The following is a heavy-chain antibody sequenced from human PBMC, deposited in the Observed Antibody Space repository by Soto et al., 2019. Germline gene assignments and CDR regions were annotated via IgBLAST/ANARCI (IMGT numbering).Heavy chain of an antibody. V-gene: IGHV5-10-1*01. CDR1: GYSFTSYW. Sequence: GESLKISCKGSGYSFTSYWISWVRQMPGKGLEWMGRIDPSDSYTNYSPSFQGHVTISADKSISTAYLQWSSLKASDTAMYYCARHKDSNPWGYYYGMDVWGQGTTFTVSS. D-gene: IGHD4-4*01. J-gene: IGHJ6*02. CDR2: IDPSDSYT. CDR3: ARHKDSNPWGYYYGMDV.